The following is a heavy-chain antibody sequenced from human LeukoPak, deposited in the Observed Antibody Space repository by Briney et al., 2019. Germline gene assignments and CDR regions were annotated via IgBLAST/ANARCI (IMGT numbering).Heavy chain of an antibody. V-gene: IGHV1-18*01. Sequence: ASVKVSCKASGYTFTYYGITWVRQAPGQGLEWMGWISVYNGNTNYAQKVQARVTMTTDTSTSTAYMELRSLRSDDTAVYYCASAPRGSVIPYELPAGPWGQGTLVTVSS. J-gene: IGHJ5*02. D-gene: IGHD3-16*02. CDR2: ISVYNGNT. CDR1: GYTFTYYG. CDR3: ASAPRGSVIPYELPAGP.